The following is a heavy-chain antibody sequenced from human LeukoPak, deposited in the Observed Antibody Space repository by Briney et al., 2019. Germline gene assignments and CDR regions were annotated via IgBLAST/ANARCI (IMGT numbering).Heavy chain of an antibody. CDR3: AKDNGGNFGWYFDL. J-gene: IGHJ2*01. Sequence: GGSLRLSCAASGFTFSSYAMSWVRQAPGKGLEWVSLISGSDGSTYYADSVKGRFTLSRDNSKNTLYLQMSSLRAEDTAVYYCAKDNGGNFGWYFDLWGRGILVTVSS. D-gene: IGHD4-23*01. CDR2: ISGSDGST. V-gene: IGHV3-23*01. CDR1: GFTFSSYA.